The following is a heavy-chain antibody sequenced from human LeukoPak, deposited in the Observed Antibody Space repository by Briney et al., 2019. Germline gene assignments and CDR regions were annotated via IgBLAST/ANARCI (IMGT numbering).Heavy chain of an antibody. J-gene: IGHJ4*02. D-gene: IGHD3-10*01. CDR2: IIPIFGTA. V-gene: IGHV1-69*13. CDR3: ARESGFSAFDY. Sequence: SVKVSCKASGYTFTSNAMHWVRQAPGQGLEWMGWIIPIFGTANYAQKFQGRVTITADESTSTAYMELSSLRSEDTAVYYCARESGFSAFDYWGQGTLVTVSS. CDR1: GYTFTSNA.